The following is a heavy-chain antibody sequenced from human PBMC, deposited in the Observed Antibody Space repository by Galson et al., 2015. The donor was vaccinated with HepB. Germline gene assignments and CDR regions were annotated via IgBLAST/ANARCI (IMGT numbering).Heavy chain of an antibody. CDR3: ARPGGYSGSYFEAFHI. D-gene: IGHD1-26*01. CDR2: IYPGDSDS. CDR1: GYSFTSYW. J-gene: IGHJ3*02. Sequence: QSGAEVKKPGESLKISCKASGYSFTSYWIGWVRQMPGKGLEWVGIIYPGDSDSRYSPSLQGQVTISADKSLRTAYLQWSSLKASDTAMYYCARPGGYSGSYFEAFHIWGQGTMVTVSS. V-gene: IGHV5-51*03.